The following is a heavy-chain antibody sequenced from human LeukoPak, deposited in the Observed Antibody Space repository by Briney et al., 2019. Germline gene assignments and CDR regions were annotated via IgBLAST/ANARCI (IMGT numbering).Heavy chain of an antibody. Sequence: SGTLSPPFPVPGGPISSSSYYRGRIRPPPGKGPEWIGGIYYSGSTYYNPSLKSRVTISVDTSKNQFSLKLSSVTAADTAVYYCAASGWYVPTFDYWGQGTLVTVSS. V-gene: IGHV4-39*07. CDR2: IYYSGST. CDR3: AASGWYVPTFDY. D-gene: IGHD6-19*01. J-gene: IGHJ4*02. CDR1: GGPISSSSYY.